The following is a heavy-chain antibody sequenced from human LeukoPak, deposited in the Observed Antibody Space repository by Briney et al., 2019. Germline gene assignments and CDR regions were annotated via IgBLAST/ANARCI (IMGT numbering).Heavy chain of an antibody. D-gene: IGHD6-13*01. V-gene: IGHV3-23*01. J-gene: IGHJ4*02. CDR3: AKDHGSSWYWCWFEY. CDR1: GFTFSSYA. Sequence: TGGSLRLSCAASGFTFSSYAMSWVRQAPGKGLEWVSAISGSGGSTYYADSVKGRFTISRDNSKNTLYLQMNSLRAEDTAVYYCAKDHGSSWYWCWFEYWGQGTLATVSS. CDR2: ISGSGGST.